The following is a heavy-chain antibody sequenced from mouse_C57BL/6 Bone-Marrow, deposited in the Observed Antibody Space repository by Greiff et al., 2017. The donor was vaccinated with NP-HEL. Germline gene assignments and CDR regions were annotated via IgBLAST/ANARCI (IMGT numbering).Heavy chain of an antibody. J-gene: IGHJ2*01. CDR1: GYTFTDYN. CDR2: INPNNGGT. CDR3: ARVPIYDGYYDDFDY. D-gene: IGHD2-3*01. Sequence: EVQLQQSGPELVKPGASVKLPCKASGYTFTDYNMDWVKQSHGKSLEWIGDINPNNGGTIYNQKFKGKATLTVDKSSSTAYMALRSLTSDDTAVYYCARVPIYDGYYDDFDYGGQGTTLTVSA. V-gene: IGHV1-18*01.